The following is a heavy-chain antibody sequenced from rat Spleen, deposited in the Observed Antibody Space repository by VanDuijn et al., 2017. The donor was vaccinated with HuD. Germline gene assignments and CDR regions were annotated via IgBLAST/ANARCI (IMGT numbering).Heavy chain of an antibody. D-gene: IGHD4-3*01. Sequence: EVQLVESGGGLVQPGRPLKLSCSASGFTFSDYTMAWVRQAPKKGLEWVAAIVDDGSNTFYRDSVKGRFTISRDIAKSTLYLQMDSLRSEDTATYYCTSPYNSGQKFPFAYWGQGTLVTVSS. V-gene: IGHV5-17*01. CDR3: TSPYNSGQKFPFAY. CDR2: IVDDGSNT. CDR1: GFTFSDYT. J-gene: IGHJ3*01.